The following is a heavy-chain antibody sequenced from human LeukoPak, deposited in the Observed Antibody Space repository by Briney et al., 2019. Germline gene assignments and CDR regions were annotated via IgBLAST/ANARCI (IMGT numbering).Heavy chain of an antibody. CDR3: ATPEGFGEFHDAFDI. J-gene: IGHJ3*02. Sequence: ASVKVSCKASGYTFTYRYLHWVRQAPGQALEWMGWITPFNGNTNYAQKFQDRVTITRDRSMSTAYMELSSLRSEDTAMYYCATPEGFGEFHDAFDIWGQGTMVTVSS. CDR2: ITPFNGNT. CDR1: GYTFTYRY. V-gene: IGHV1-45*02. D-gene: IGHD3-10*01.